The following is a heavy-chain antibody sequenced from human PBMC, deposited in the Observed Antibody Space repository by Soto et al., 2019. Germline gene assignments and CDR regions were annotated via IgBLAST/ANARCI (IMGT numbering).Heavy chain of an antibody. Sequence: PGGSLRLSCAASGFTFSSYSMNWVRQAPGKGLEWVSSISSSSSYIYYADSVKGRFTISRDNAKNSLYLQMNSLRAEDTAVYYCARDHVDIVATNLFDYWGQGTLVTVSS. D-gene: IGHD5-12*01. CDR2: ISSSSSYI. CDR3: ARDHVDIVATNLFDY. J-gene: IGHJ4*02. CDR1: GFTFSSYS. V-gene: IGHV3-21*01.